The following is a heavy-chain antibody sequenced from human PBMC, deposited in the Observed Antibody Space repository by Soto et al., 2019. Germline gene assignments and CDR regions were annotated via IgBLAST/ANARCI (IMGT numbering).Heavy chain of an antibody. CDR3: TTAHPRGPDY. J-gene: IGHJ4*02. D-gene: IGHD5-12*01. Sequence: PGGSLRLSCAASGFTFSNAWMNWVRQAPGKGLEWVGLIKSKTDGGTIDYPAPVKGRFIISRDDSRNTLYLQMNSLKTEDTDVYYCTTAHPRGPDYWGQGTLVTVYS. CDR1: GFTFSNAW. CDR2: IKSKTDGGTI. V-gene: IGHV3-15*01.